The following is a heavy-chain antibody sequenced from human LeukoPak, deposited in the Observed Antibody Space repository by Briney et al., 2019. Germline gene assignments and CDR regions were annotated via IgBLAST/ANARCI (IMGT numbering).Heavy chain of an antibody. CDR3: ARRAGKRVRYYYYYMDV. CDR1: GFTFSSYW. CDR2: IKQDGSEK. V-gene: IGHV3-7*01. J-gene: IGHJ6*03. D-gene: IGHD1-1*01. Sequence: GGSLRLSCAASGFTFSSYWMSWVRQAPGKGLEWVANIKQDGSEKYYVDSVKDRFTISRDNAKNSLYLQMNSLRAEDTAVYYCARRAGKRVRYYYYYMDVWGKGTTVTVSS.